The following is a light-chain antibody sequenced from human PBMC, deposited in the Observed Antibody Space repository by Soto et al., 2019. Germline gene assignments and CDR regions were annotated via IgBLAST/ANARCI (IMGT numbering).Light chain of an antibody. CDR1: ISNIGINF. CDR3: TSHAGSNNYV. J-gene: IGLJ1*01. V-gene: IGLV1-47*01. Sequence: VLTPPPSGSRTPGRRGPISFSGSISNIGINFVYWYQQLPGTAPNLLIFKNNQRPSGVPDPFSASKSGTSASLAISGLRSGDEADYYCTSHAGSNNYVFGTGTKVTVL. CDR2: KNN.